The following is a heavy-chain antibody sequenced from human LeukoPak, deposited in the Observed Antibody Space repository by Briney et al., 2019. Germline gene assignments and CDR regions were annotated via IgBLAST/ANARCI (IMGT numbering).Heavy chain of an antibody. J-gene: IGHJ4*02. V-gene: IGHV3-7*03. CDR1: GFTFSNSW. CDR2: IKEDESEK. CDR3: ARDRGWLVFDY. Sequence: LGGSLRLSCAASGFTFSNSWVTWVRQAPGKGLEFVANIKEDESEKYYVDSVKGRFTISRDNAKNSLYLQMNSLRAEDTAVYYCARDRGWLVFDYWGQGTLVTVPS. D-gene: IGHD6-19*01.